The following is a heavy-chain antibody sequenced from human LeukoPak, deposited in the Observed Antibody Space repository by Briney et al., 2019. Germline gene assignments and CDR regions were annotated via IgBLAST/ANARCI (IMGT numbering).Heavy chain of an antibody. D-gene: IGHD3-22*01. J-gene: IGHJ4*02. CDR1: EFTFSSFA. V-gene: IGHV3-23*01. Sequence: GGSLRLSCAASEFTFSSFAMSWVRQAPGKGLEWVSRVSVSGGSTYYADSVKGRFSISRDNAKNTLYLQMNIWRAQDTAVYYCGRDGSGYGSFDYWGRGTLVTVSS. CDR2: VSVSGGST. CDR3: GRDGSGYGSFDY.